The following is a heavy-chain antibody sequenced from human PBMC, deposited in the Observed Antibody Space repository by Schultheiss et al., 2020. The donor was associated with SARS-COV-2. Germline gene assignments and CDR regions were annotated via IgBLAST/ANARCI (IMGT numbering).Heavy chain of an antibody. Sequence: GGSLRLSCAASGFTFSGSAIHWVRQASGKGLEWVGRIRSKTNSYATAYAASVKGRFTISRDDSKNTAYLQMNSLKTEDTAVYYCAREYSSSSHYFDYWGQGTLVTVSS. V-gene: IGHV3-73*01. CDR3: AREYSSSSHYFDY. D-gene: IGHD6-6*01. CDR1: GFTFSGSA. CDR2: IRSKTNSYAT. J-gene: IGHJ4*02.